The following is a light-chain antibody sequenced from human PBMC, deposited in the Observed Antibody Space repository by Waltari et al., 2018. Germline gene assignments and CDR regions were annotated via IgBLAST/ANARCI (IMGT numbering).Light chain of an antibody. CDR2: GAS. V-gene: IGKV1-39*01. J-gene: IGKJ1*01. Sequence: DIQMTQSPSSLSASVGDRVTITCRASQSINTYLNWYQQKPGKAPKVLIYGASSLQSGVPSRFSGSGSGTDFTLTISSLQPEDFATYFCQQSYSAPRTFGQGTKVEI. CDR3: QQSYSAPRT. CDR1: QSINTY.